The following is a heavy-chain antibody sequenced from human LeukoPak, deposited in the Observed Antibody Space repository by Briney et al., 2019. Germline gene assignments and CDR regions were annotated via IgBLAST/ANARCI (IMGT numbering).Heavy chain of an antibody. J-gene: IGHJ4*02. CDR3: TSTTGVK. V-gene: IGHV3-73*01. CDR2: IRSKDNKYAP. CDR1: GLTFSGSA. Sequence: GGSLRLSCAASGLTFSGSAMQGVRQASGKGLEWVGRIRSKDNKYAPAYAASVKGKFTIYRDDSKKKAYLEMNSLKTEDTAVYYWTSTTGVKWVQGTLVTVSS. D-gene: IGHD1-1*01.